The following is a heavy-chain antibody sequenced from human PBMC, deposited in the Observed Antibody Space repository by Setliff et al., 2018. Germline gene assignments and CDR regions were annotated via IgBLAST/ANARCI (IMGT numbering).Heavy chain of an antibody. CDR3: ARVAQYSSSSFYYYYYGMDV. D-gene: IGHD6-6*01. V-gene: IGHV4-61*05. CDR1: GGSISSSSYY. J-gene: IGHJ6*02. Sequence: PSETLSLTCTVSGGSISSSSYYWSWIRQPPGKGLEWIGYIYYSGSTNYNPSLKSRVTISVDTSKNQFSLKLSSVTAADTAVYYCARVAQYSSSSFYYYYYGMDVWGQGTTVTVSS. CDR2: IYYSGST.